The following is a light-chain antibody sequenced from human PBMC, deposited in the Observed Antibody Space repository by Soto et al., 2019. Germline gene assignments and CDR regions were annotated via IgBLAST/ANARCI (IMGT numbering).Light chain of an antibody. CDR1: ESIKSW. J-gene: IGKJ1*01. CDR2: EAS. V-gene: IGKV1-5*03. Sequence: DIQMTQSPSTLSPSLGGRVTITRRASESIKSWLAWYQQKPGKAPKLLIYEASSLESGVPSRFGGSGSGTEFTLTISSLQPDDFATYYCQQYNTYSWTFGQGTKVDIK. CDR3: QQYNTYSWT.